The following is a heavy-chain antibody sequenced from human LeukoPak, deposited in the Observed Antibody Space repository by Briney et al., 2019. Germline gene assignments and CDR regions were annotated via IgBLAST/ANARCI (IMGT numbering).Heavy chain of an antibody. CDR3: ARHYRRTSSGWPPSDY. CDR1: GASIDRSTYY. V-gene: IGHV4-39*01. J-gene: IGHJ4*02. Sequence: SETLSLTCSVSGASIDRSTYYWGWIRQPPGKGLEWIGSISYSGSTYYNPSLKSRVTISVDTSKNQLSLKLSSVTAADTAVYYCARHYRRTSSGWPPSDYWGQGTLVTVSS. D-gene: IGHD6-19*01. CDR2: ISYSGST.